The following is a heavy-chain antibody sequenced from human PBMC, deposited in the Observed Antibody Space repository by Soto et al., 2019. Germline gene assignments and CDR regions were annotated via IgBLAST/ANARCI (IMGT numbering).Heavy chain of an antibody. D-gene: IGHD5-12*01. J-gene: IGHJ6*02. V-gene: IGHV3-48*02. CDR1: GFTFSSYS. CDR2: ISSSSSTI. Sequence: GGSLRLSCAASGFTFSSYSMNWVRQAPGKGLEWVSYISSSSSTIYYADSVKGRFTISRDNAKNSLYLQMNSPRDEDTAVYYCARDHIVATKRRSQDYYYGMDVWGQGTTVTVSS. CDR3: ARDHIVATKRRSQDYYYGMDV.